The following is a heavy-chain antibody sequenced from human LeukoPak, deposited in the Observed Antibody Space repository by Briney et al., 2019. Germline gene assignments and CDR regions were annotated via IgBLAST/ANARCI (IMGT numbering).Heavy chain of an antibody. Sequence: ASVKVSCKASGYTFTSYGISWVRQAPGQGLEWMGWISAYNGNTNYAQKLQGRVTMTTDTSTSTAYMELRSLRSDDTAVYYCARPPTMVRGVMDAFDIWGQGTKVTVSS. V-gene: IGHV1-18*01. CDR3: ARPPTMVRGVMDAFDI. CDR1: GYTFTSYG. CDR2: ISAYNGNT. D-gene: IGHD3-10*01. J-gene: IGHJ3*02.